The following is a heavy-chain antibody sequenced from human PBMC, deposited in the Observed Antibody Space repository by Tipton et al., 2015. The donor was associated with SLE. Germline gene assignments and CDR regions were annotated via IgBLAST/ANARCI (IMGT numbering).Heavy chain of an antibody. Sequence: TLSLTCTVSGYSISSGFYWGWIRQPPGKGLEWIGSIYHSGSTYYNPSLKSRVTISVDTSKNQFLSSVTAADTAVYYCARDRHDISGYYYVFDYWGQGTLVTVSS. V-gene: IGHV4-38-2*02. CDR1: GYSISSGFY. CDR2: IYHSGST. J-gene: IGHJ4*02. D-gene: IGHD3-22*01. CDR3: ARDRHDISGYYYVFDY.